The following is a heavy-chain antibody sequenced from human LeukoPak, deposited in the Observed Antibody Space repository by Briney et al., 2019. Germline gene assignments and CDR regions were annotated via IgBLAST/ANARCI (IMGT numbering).Heavy chain of an antibody. Sequence: GGSLRLSCAASGFTFSSYWMSWVRQAPGKGLEWVANIKQDGSEKYYVDSVKGRFTISRDNAKNSLYLQMNSLRAEDTAVYYCAKGRRLERPPYFDYWGQGTLVTVSS. CDR1: GFTFSSYW. J-gene: IGHJ4*02. CDR3: AKGRRLERPPYFDY. D-gene: IGHD1-1*01. CDR2: IKQDGSEK. V-gene: IGHV3-7*01.